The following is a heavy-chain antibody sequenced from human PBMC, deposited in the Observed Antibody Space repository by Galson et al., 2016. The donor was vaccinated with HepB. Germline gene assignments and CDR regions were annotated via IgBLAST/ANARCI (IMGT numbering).Heavy chain of an antibody. CDR2: VYDDGNS. CDR3: ARKDSGFDY. D-gene: IGHD1-26*01. V-gene: IGHV3-53*01. Sequence: SLRLSCAVSGFDVGYSQMTWVRQAPGKGLECVSTVYDDGNSNYADSVKGRFTISRDNSKNTLHLQMNNLRAEDTAVYYCARKDSGFDYWGQGTLVTVSS. J-gene: IGHJ4*02. CDR1: GFDVGYSQ.